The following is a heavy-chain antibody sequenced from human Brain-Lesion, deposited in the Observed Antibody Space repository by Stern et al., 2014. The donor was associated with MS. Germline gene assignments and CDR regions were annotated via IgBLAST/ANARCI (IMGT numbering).Heavy chain of an antibody. V-gene: IGHV3-74*02. CDR2: VNNDGRRT. CDR1: GFTFGNYW. Sequence: EMQLVESGGGLVQPGGSLRLSCAASGFTFGNYWMHWVRQAPGKGLVWVSRVNNDGRRTSYADSVKGRFTMSRDNAKNTLYLQMNSLRVEDTAIYYCARGERWFDSWGQGTLVTVSS. CDR3: ARGERWFDS. J-gene: IGHJ5*01. D-gene: IGHD3-10*01.